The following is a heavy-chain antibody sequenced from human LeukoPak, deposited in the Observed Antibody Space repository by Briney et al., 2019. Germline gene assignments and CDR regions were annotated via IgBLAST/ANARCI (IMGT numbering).Heavy chain of an antibody. CDR3: ARDLVTVTKGFDI. J-gene: IGHJ3*02. Sequence: SETLSLTCAVSDDSFSSHYWTWIRQPPGKGLEWIGYISYIGSTNYNPSLKSRVTISIDTSKNQFSPKLSSVTAADTAVYYCARDLVTVTKGFDIWGQGTMVSVSS. D-gene: IGHD4-17*01. CDR1: DDSFSSHY. V-gene: IGHV4-59*11. CDR2: ISYIGST.